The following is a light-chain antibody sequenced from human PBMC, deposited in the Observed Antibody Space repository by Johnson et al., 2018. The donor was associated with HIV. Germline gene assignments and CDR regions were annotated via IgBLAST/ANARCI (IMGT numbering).Light chain of an antibody. CDR2: DNN. CDR1: SSNIGNNY. Sequence: QPVLTQPPSVSAAPGQKVTISCSGSSSNIGNNYVSWYQHLPGKAPKLLIYDNNKRPSGIPDRFSGSKSGTSATLGITGLQTGDEADYYCGTWDSSLSAGVFGTGAKVTVL. CDR3: GTWDSSLSAGV. V-gene: IGLV1-51*01. J-gene: IGLJ1*01.